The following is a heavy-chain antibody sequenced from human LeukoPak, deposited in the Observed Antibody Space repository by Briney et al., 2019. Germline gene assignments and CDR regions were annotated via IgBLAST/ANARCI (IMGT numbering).Heavy chain of an antibody. CDR2: INHSGST. CDR3: RVRGLFDI. V-gene: IGHV4-34*01. Sequence: SETLSLTCAVYGGSFSGYYWSWIRQPPGKGLEWIGEINHSGSTNYNPSLKSRVTISVDTSKNQFSLKLSSVTAADTAVYYCRVRGLFDIWGQGTMVTVSS. D-gene: IGHD1-1*01. J-gene: IGHJ3*02. CDR1: GGSFSGYY.